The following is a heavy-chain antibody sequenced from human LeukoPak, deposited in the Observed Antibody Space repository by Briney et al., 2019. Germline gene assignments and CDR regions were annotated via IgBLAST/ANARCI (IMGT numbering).Heavy chain of an antibody. CDR1: GFTFSIYS. J-gene: IGHJ4*02. CDR3: ARDRRLYYDILTAAYFDY. D-gene: IGHD3-9*01. V-gene: IGHV3-21*01. CDR2: ISSSSSYI. Sequence: GGSLRLSCAASGFTFSIYSMNWVRQAPGKGLEWVSSISSSSSYIYYADSVKGRFTISRDNAKNSLYLQMNSLRAEDTAVYYCARDRRLYYDILTAAYFDYWGQGTLVTVSS.